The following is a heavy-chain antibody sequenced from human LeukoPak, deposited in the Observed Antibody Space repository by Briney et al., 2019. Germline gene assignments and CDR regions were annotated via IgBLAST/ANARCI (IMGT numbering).Heavy chain of an antibody. CDR1: GGSISSYY. V-gene: IGHV4-4*07. Sequence: SETLSLTCDVSGGSISSYYWSWIRQPAGKGLEWLGRIYPSGSANYNPSLKSRGTMSVDTSKNQFSLRLSSVTAADTAVYFCARDYNNWYFDLWGRGTQVTVSS. D-gene: IGHD5-24*01. J-gene: IGHJ2*01. CDR3: ARDYNNWYFDL. CDR2: IYPSGSA.